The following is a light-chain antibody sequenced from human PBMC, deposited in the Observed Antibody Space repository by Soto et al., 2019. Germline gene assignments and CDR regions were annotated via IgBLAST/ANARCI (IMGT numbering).Light chain of an antibody. CDR2: AAS. V-gene: IGKV1-6*01. Sequence: AIQMTQSPSSLSASVGDRVTVTCRASQGVGNDLGWYQQKPGKAPKLLIYAASTLQSGVPSRFSGSGSGTDFTLTISSLQSDDSATYYCQQDYDYPWTFGQGTKLEIK. J-gene: IGKJ1*01. CDR3: QQDYDYPWT. CDR1: QGVGND.